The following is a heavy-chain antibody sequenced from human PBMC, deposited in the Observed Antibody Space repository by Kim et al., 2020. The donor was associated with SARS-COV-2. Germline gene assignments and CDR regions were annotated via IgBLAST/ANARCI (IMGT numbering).Heavy chain of an antibody. V-gene: IGHV3-43*01. J-gene: IGHJ3*02. CDR3: AKDMMATYYYDSSGYYAPSAFDI. CDR2: ISWDGGST. Sequence: GGSLRLSCAASGFTFDDYTMHWVRQAPGKGLEWVSLISWDGGSTYYADSVKGRFTISRDNSKNSLYLQMNSLRTEDTALYYCAKDMMATYYYDSSGYYAPSAFDIWGQGTMVTVSS. CDR1: GFTFDDYT. D-gene: IGHD3-22*01.